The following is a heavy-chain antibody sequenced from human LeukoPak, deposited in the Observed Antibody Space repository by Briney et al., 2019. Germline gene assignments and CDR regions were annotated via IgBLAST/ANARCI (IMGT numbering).Heavy chain of an antibody. V-gene: IGHV4-4*07. J-gene: IGHJ3*02. D-gene: IGHD6-13*01. Sequence: SETLSLTCTVSGGSISSYYGSWIRQPAGKGLEWIGRIYTSGSTNYNPSLKSRVTMSVDTSKNQFSLKLSSVTAADTAVYYCARAELRSSSSWYDAFDIWGQGTMVTVSS. CDR2: IYTSGST. CDR1: GGSISSYY. CDR3: ARAELRSSSSWYDAFDI.